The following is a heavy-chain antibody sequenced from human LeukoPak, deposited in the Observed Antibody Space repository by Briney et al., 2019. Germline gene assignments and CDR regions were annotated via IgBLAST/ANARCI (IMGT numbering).Heavy chain of an antibody. J-gene: IGHJ4*02. CDR2: INHSGST. V-gene: IGHV4-34*01. CDR1: GGSFSGYY. Sequence: SETLSLTCAVYGGSFSGYYWSWIRQPPGKGLEWIGEINHSGSTNYNPSLKSRVTISVDTSKNQFSLKLSSVTAADTAVYDCARATLYCSSTSCYLTYFDYWGQGTLVTVSS. CDR3: ARATLYCSSTSCYLTYFDY. D-gene: IGHD2-2*01.